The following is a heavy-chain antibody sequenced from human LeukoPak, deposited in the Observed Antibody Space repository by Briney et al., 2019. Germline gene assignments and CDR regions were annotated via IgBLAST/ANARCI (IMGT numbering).Heavy chain of an antibody. CDR3: ARLRLRYFDWLPFDYYMDV. CDR2: IYYSGST. D-gene: IGHD3-9*01. J-gene: IGHJ6*03. CDR1: GGSISSYY. Sequence: PSETLSLTCTVSGGSISSYYWSWIRQPPGKGLEWIGYIYYSGSTNYNPSLKSRVTISVDTSKNQFSLKLSSVTAADTAVYYCARLRLRYFDWLPFDYYMDVWGKGTTVTVSS. V-gene: IGHV4-59*08.